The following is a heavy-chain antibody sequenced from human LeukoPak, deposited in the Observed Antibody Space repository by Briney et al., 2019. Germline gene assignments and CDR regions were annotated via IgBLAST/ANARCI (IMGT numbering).Heavy chain of an antibody. Sequence: GGSLRLSCAASGFTFSSYSMNWVRQAPGKGLEWVSYISSSSSIIYYADSVKGRFTISRDNAKNSLYLQMNSLRAEDTALYYCARWDRYSGSYLDYWGQGTLVTVSS. V-gene: IGHV3-48*01. CDR3: ARWDRYSGSYLDY. CDR1: GFTFSSYS. CDR2: ISSSSSII. J-gene: IGHJ4*02. D-gene: IGHD1-26*01.